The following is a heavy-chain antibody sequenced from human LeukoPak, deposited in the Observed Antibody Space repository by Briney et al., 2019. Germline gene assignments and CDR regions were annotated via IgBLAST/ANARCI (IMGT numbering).Heavy chain of an antibody. D-gene: IGHD6-19*01. CDR2: TYYRSKWYN. V-gene: IGHV6-1*01. CDR1: VDSVSSNSAA. J-gene: IGHJ4*02. CDR3: ARDQESSGWYIFYY. Sequence: SQTLSLTCAISVDSVSSNSAAWNWIRQSPSRGLEWLGRTYYRSKWYNDYAVSVKSRITINPDTSKNQFSLQLNSVTPEDTAVYYCARDQESSGWYIFYYWGQGTLVTVSS.